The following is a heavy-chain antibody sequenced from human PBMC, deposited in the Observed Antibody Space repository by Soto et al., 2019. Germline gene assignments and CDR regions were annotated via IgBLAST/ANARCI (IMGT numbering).Heavy chain of an antibody. CDR3: ARAVEAWYNWNPFGY. J-gene: IGHJ4*01. Sequence: QVQLVQSGAEVKKPGASVKVSCKASGYTFTTYAIHWVRQAPGQSLEWMGWISAANGNTKYSQKFQGRVNITRDTSASTAYMDLSSLRSDATAVYYCARAVEAWYNWNPFGYWGHRTLVTVSS. CDR2: ISAANGNT. D-gene: IGHD1-20*01. CDR1: GYTFTTYA. V-gene: IGHV1-3*01.